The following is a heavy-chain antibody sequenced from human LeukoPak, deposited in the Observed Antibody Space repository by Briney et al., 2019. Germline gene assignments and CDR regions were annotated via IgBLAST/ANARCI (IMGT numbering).Heavy chain of an antibody. J-gene: IGHJ4*02. V-gene: IGHV3-66*01. CDR2: IFSGGST. D-gene: IGHD3-10*01. Sequence: GGSLRLSCEASGFTFSTYEMNWVRQAPGKGLEWVSVIFSGGSTYYADSAKGRFTISRDNSKNTLYLQMNSLRAEDTAVYYCAREGRKYGSGSLYYFDYWGQGTLVTVSS. CDR3: AREGRKYGSGSLYYFDY. CDR1: GFTFSTYE.